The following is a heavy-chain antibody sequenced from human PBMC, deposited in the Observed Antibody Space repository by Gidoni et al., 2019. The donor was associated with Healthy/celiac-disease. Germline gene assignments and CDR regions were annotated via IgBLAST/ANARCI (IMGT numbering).Heavy chain of an antibody. J-gene: IGHJ5*02. CDR3: YRGPYDYVWGSYRTNFDP. V-gene: IGHV4-34*01. Sequence: QVQLQQWGAGLLKPSETLSLTCAVYGGSFSGSYLSWIRQPPGKGLEWIGEINHSGSTNYNPSLKSRVTISVDTSKNQFSLKLSSVTAADTAVYYCYRGPYDYVWGSYRTNFDPWGQGTLVTVSS. CDR1: GGSFSGSY. CDR2: INHSGST. D-gene: IGHD3-16*02.